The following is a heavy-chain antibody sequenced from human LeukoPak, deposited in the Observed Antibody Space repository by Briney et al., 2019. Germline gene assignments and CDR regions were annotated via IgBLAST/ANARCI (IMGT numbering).Heavy chain of an antibody. CDR3: ARDSMINIVLIAAAGTFDY. CDR1: GFTFSSYG. CDR2: IWYDGSNK. J-gene: IGHJ4*02. D-gene: IGHD6-13*01. Sequence: GGSLRLSCAASGFTFSSYGMHWVRQAPGKGLEWVAVIWYDGSNKYYADSVKGRFTISRDNSKNTLYLQMTSLRAEDTAVYYCARDSMINIVLIAAAGTFDYWGQGTLVTVSS. V-gene: IGHV3-33*01.